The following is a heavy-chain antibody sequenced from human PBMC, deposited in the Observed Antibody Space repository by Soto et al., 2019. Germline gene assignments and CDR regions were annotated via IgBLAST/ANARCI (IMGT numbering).Heavy chain of an antibody. Sequence: QEQLVQSGAEVKKPGSSVKVSCKASGGLFSSYPISWVRQVPGQGLEWMGGIIPVFQTAYYTQRFQSRVTIHEDESTKTAYMELSSLRSEDTAIYYWARDGRGYNWFNEFCGQGTMVTVSS. V-gene: IGHV1-69*01. CDR2: IIPVFQTA. CDR1: GGLFSSYP. J-gene: IGHJ4*02. CDR3: ARDGRGYNWFNEF. D-gene: IGHD3-22*01.